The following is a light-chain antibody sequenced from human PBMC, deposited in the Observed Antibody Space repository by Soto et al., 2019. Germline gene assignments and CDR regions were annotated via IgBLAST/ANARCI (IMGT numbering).Light chain of an antibody. Sequence: EIVLTQSPGTLSLSAGERATLSCRASQSVTNSYLAWYQQKPGQAPRLLMYGASRRATGITDRFSGSGSGTDFTLTISRLEPEEFAVYYCLQYGSSPATFGQGTRLEIK. CDR1: QSVTNSY. J-gene: IGKJ5*01. CDR3: LQYGSSPAT. CDR2: GAS. V-gene: IGKV3-20*01.